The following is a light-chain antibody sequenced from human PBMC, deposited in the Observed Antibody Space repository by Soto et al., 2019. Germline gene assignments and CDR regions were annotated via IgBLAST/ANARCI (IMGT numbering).Light chain of an antibody. CDR1: QSVSSSY. Sequence: EIVLTQSSGTLSLSPGERATLSCRASQSVSSSYLAWYQQKPGQAPRLLIYGASNRATGIPDRFSGSGSGTDFTLTISRLEPEDFAVYYCLQYDSSPRTFGQGTKVDIK. CDR2: GAS. CDR3: LQYDSSPRT. J-gene: IGKJ1*01. V-gene: IGKV3-20*01.